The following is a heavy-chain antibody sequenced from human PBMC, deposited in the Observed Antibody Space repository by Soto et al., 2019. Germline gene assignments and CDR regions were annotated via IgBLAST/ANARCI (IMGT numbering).Heavy chain of an antibody. CDR2: INHVGIT. CDR3: ARAHDFWGGRQQPIDS. J-gene: IGHJ4*02. CDR1: GGSFRGFY. V-gene: IGHV4-34*01. Sequence: QVQLQQWGAGLLKPSETLSLTCAVSGGSFRGFYWTWIRQSPGKGLEWLGDINHVGITNYNPDLKSRVSIPVDTSKSQFALQLSSVPAADTAVYYCARAHDFWGGRQQPIDSWGQGTLVTVSS. D-gene: IGHD3-3*01.